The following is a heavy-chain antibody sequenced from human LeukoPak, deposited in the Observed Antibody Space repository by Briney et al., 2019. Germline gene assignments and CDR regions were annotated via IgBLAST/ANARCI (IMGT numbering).Heavy chain of an antibody. J-gene: IGHJ6*02. Sequence: GGSLRLSCAASGFTFSSYSMNWVRQAPGKGLEWVSYISSSSSTIYYADSVKGRFTISRDNAKNSLYLQMNSLRDEDTAVYYCARDRRYYYDSSGYRMENYYYGMDVWGQGTTVTVSS. CDR2: ISSSSSTI. CDR1: GFTFSSYS. CDR3: ARDRRYYYDSSGYRMENYYYGMDV. V-gene: IGHV3-48*02. D-gene: IGHD3-22*01.